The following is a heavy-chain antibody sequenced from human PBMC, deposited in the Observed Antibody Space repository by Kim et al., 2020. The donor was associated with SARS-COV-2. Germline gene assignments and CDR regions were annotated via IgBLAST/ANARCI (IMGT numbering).Heavy chain of an antibody. Sequence: GRFTISRDNSKNTLYLQMNSLRAEDTAVYYCAKGGIMITFGGVIVIPFDYWGQGTLVTVSS. J-gene: IGHJ4*02. V-gene: IGHV3-23*01. D-gene: IGHD3-16*02. CDR3: AKGGIMITFGGVIVIPFDY.